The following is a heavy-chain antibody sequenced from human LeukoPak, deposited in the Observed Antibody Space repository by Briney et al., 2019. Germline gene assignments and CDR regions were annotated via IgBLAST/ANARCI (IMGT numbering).Heavy chain of an antibody. V-gene: IGHV4-59*01. D-gene: IGHD4-17*01. CDR2: ISNSGTT. J-gene: IGHJ5*02. CDR3: ARVVRGAVTSNCFDP. Sequence: PSETLSLTCTVSGGSINDYYWTWIRQAPGKGLEWIGYISNSGTTDYNPALKSRVTMSVDTSNNEFSLRLTSGTAADTAMYYCARVVRGAVTSNCFDPWGQGTLVTVSS. CDR1: GGSINDYY.